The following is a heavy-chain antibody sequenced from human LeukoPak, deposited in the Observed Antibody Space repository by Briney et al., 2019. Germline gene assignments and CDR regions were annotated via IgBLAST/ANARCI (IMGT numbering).Heavy chain of an antibody. Sequence: GRSLRLSCAASGFTFSSYAMHWVRQAPGKGLEWVAVISYDGSNKYYADSVKGRFTISRDNSKNTLYLQMNSLRAEDTAVYYCARDRDGYNMGGFDPWGQGTLVTVSS. D-gene: IGHD5-24*01. V-gene: IGHV3-30-3*01. CDR3: ARDRDGYNMGGFDP. J-gene: IGHJ5*02. CDR1: GFTFSSYA. CDR2: ISYDGSNK.